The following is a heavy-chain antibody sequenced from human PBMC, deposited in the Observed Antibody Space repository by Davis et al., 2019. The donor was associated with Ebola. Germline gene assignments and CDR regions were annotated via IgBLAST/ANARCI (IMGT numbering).Heavy chain of an antibody. CDR3: ARDSGGYCSSTSCYYYYGMDV. D-gene: IGHD2-2*01. V-gene: IGHV4-39*02. J-gene: IGHJ6*04. CDR1: PFSFISSSYY. Sequence: MPSETLSLTCTLSPFSFISSSYYWGWIRQPPGKGLEWIGSIYYSGSTYYNPSLKSRVTISVDTSKNQFSLNLSSVTAADTAVYYCARDSGGYCSSTSCYYYYGMDVRGKGTTVTVTS. CDR2: IYYSGST.